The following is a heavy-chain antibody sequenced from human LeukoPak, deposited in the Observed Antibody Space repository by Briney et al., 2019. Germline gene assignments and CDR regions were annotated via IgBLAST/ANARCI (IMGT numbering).Heavy chain of an antibody. Sequence: PGGSLRLSCKAPGFTFSSYPMTWVREAPARGVEGVSSLRGNGDTFYADFVKGRFTLSRDESENTVYLQLNNPRVEDTAVYYCAKASWVSSADAVLWGQGTVVTVSS. CDR1: GFTFSSYP. D-gene: IGHD3-16*01. J-gene: IGHJ4*02. CDR2: LRGNGDT. V-gene: IGHV3-23*01. CDR3: AKASWVSSADAVL.